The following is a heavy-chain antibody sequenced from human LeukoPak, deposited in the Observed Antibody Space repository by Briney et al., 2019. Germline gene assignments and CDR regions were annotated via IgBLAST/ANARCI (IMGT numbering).Heavy chain of an antibody. CDR1: GGSISEYY. D-gene: IGHD3-9*01. Sequence: SETLSLTCTVSGGSISEYYWSWIRQPPGKGLEWIGYIYYSGSTNYNPSLKSRVTISVDTSKNQFSLKLSSVTAADTALYYCARGVRYFVLDGFDISGQGTMVTVSS. J-gene: IGHJ3*02. CDR2: IYYSGST. V-gene: IGHV4-59*01. CDR3: ARGVRYFVLDGFDI.